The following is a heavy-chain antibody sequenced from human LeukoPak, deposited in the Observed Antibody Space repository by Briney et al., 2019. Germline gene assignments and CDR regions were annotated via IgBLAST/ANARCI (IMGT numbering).Heavy chain of an antibody. D-gene: IGHD3-16*01. CDR1: GGSFSGYY. J-gene: IGHJ4*02. CDR2: INHSGST. V-gene: IGHV4-34*01. CDR3: ARETAGGGYDY. Sequence: SETLSLTCAVYGGSFSGYYWSWIRQPPGKGLEWIGEINHSGSTNYNPSLKSRVTISVDTSKNQFSLKLSSVTAADTAVYCCARETAGGGYDYWGQGTLVTVSS.